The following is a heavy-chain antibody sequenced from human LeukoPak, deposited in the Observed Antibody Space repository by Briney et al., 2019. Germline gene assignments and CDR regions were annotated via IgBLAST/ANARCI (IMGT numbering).Heavy chain of an antibody. CDR1: GYSFTSYW. D-gene: IGHD3-9*01. CDR3: ARHYDILTGYPLDAFDI. V-gene: IGHV5-10-1*01. CDR2: IDPSDSYT. Sequence: GESLKISCRGSGYSFTSYWISWVRQMPGKGLEWMGRIDPSDSYTNYSPSFQGHVTISADKPISTAYLQWSSLKASDTAMYYCARHYDILTGYPLDAFDIWGQGTMVTVSS. J-gene: IGHJ3*02.